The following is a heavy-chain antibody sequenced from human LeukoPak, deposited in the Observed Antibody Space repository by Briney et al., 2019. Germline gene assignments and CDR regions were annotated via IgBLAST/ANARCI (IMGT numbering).Heavy chain of an antibody. Sequence: GGSLRLSCAASGFPFSKYGMYWVRQAPGKGLEWVAYIQFDENNKYYTDSVKGRFTISRDNSRNTLFLQMNSLRAEDTAVYYCVRRSAMPYFDYWGQGTLVTVSS. CDR1: GFPFSKYG. V-gene: IGHV3-30*12. CDR3: VRRSAMPYFDY. CDR2: IQFDENNK. D-gene: IGHD2-2*01. J-gene: IGHJ4*02.